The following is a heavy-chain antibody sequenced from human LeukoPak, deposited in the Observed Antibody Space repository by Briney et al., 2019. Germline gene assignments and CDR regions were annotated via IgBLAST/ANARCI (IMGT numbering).Heavy chain of an antibody. CDR1: GYTFTGYY. D-gene: IGHD2-2*01. J-gene: IGHJ5*02. CDR3: ARDFRDCSSTSCYWSGFDP. V-gene: IGHV1-2*02. CDR2: INPNSGGT. Sequence: ASVKVSCEASGYTFTGYYMHWVRQAPGQGLEWKGWINPNSGGTNYAQKFQGRVTMTRDTSISTAYMELSRLRSDDTAVYYCARDFRDCSSTSCYWSGFDPWGQGTLVTVSS.